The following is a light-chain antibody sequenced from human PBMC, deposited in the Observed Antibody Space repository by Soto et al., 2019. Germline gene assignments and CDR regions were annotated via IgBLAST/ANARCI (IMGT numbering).Light chain of an antibody. CDR1: QSLMHSNGYNY. CDR2: KVS. V-gene: IGKV2-30*02. J-gene: IGKJ1*01. Sequence: VMTQSPLSLPVTPGEPASISCRSSQSLMHSNGYNYLDWYWQKPGQSPQLLIYKVSNRDSGVPDRFSGSGSGTEFTLKISRVEAEDVGVYYCMQGTHWPPTFGQGTKVDIK. CDR3: MQGTHWPPT.